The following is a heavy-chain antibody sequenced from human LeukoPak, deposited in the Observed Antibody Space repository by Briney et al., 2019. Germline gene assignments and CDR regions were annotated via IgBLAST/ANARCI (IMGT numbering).Heavy chain of an antibody. Sequence: PSETLSLTCTVSGGSISSYYWSWIRQPAGKGLEWIGRIYTSGSTNYNPSLKSRVTMSVDTSKNQFSLKLSSVTAADAAVYYCARDLLESMMGGTSFIPYDAFDIWGQGTMVTVSS. J-gene: IGHJ3*02. CDR3: ARDLLESMMGGTSFIPYDAFDI. CDR1: GGSISSYY. V-gene: IGHV4-4*07. D-gene: IGHD2-2*01. CDR2: IYTSGST.